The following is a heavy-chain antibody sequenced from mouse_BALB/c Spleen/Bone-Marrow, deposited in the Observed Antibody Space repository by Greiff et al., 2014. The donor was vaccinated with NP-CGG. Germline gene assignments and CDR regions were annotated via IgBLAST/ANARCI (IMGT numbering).Heavy chain of an antibody. D-gene: IGHD2-2*01. CDR3: AGDGYGAMDY. J-gene: IGHJ4*01. CDR2: INPSSGYT. CDR1: GYTFTSYT. V-gene: IGHV1-4*02. Sequence: QVQLQQSAAELARPGASVKMSCKASGYTFTSYTMHWVKQRPGQGLEWIGYINPSSGYTEYNQKFKDKTTLTADKSSSTAYMQLSSLTSEDSAVDYCAGDGYGAMDYWGQGTSVTVSS.